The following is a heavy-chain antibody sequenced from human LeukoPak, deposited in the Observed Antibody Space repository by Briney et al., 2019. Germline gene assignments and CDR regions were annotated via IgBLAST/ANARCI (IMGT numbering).Heavy chain of an antibody. CDR2: IDSDGSST. J-gene: IGHJ4*02. D-gene: IGHD2-21*02. CDR3: LRDRVVVTAADSFDY. V-gene: IGHV3-74*01. Sequence: GGSLRLSCAASGFTFSSYWMHWVRQTPGKGLVWVSRIDSDGSSTRYADSVKGRFTISRDNAKNTLYLQMNSLRVEDTAVYYCLRDRVVVTAADSFDYWGQGTLVTVSS. CDR1: GFTFSSYW.